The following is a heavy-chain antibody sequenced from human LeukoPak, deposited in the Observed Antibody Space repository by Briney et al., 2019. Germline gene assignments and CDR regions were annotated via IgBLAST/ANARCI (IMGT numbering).Heavy chain of an antibody. CDR1: GYTFTSYA. V-gene: IGHV7-4-1*02. CDR3: ARAERYFDWLPTYYYYYMDV. D-gene: IGHD3-9*01. Sequence: ASVTVSCKASGYTFTSYAMNWVRQAPGQGLEWMGWINTNTGNPTYAQGFTGRFVFSLDTSVSTAYLQISSLKAEDTAVYYCARAERYFDWLPTYYYYYMDVWGKGTTVTVSS. CDR2: INTNTGNP. J-gene: IGHJ6*03.